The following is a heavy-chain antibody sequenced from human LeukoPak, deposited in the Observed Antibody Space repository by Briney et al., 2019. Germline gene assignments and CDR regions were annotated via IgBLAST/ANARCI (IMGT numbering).Heavy chain of an antibody. CDR1: GFAFSSNW. D-gene: IGHD7-27*01. V-gene: IGHV3-74*01. CDR2: INSGGSGT. Sequence: GGSLRLSCAASGFAFSSNWMHWVRQTPGKGLVWVSRINSGGSGTSYAASVEGRFTISRDNVKNTLYLQMDSLRAEYTAVYYCATSLGPLTEYWGQGTLVTVSS. J-gene: IGHJ4*02. CDR3: ATSLGPLTEY.